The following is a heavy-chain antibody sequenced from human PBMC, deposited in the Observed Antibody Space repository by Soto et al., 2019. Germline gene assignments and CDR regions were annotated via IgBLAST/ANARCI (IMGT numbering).Heavy chain of an antibody. V-gene: IGHV1-18*01. CDR2: ISAYNGNT. Sequence: ASVKVSCKASGYTFTSYGISWVRQAPGQGLEWMGWISAYNGNTNYAQKLQGRVTMTTDTPTSTAYMELRSLRSDETAVYYCAREFGFGEFYYNYYMDVWGKGTTVTVSS. D-gene: IGHD3-10*01. CDR1: GYTFTSYG. J-gene: IGHJ6*03. CDR3: AREFGFGEFYYNYYMDV.